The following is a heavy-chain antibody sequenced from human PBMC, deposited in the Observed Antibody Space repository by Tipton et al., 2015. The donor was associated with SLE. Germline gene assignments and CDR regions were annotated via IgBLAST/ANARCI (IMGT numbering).Heavy chain of an antibody. CDR2: IYYSGST. CDR1: GGSISSSSYY. J-gene: IGHJ4*02. CDR3: ARGGEDFAIVVVVVATRSFDY. D-gene: IGHD2-15*01. Sequence: TLSLTCTVSGGSISSSSYYWGWIRQPPGKGLEWIGSIYYSGSTYYNPSLKSRVTISVDTSKNQFSLRLSSVTAADTAVYYCARGGEDFAIVVVVVATRSFDYWGQGTLVTVSS. V-gene: IGHV4-39*07.